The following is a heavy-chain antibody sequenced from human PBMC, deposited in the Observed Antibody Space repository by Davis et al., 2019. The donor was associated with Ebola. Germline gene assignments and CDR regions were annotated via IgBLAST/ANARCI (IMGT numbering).Heavy chain of an antibody. CDR3: ARDGPLGYDFWSGYYQY. Sequence: GESLKISCAASGFTFSSYSMNWVRQAPGKGLEWISYISISSSTTYYADSVKGRFTISRDNAKNSLYLQMNSLRAEDTAVYYCARDGPLGYDFWSGYYQYWGQGTLVTVSS. CDR1: GFTFSSYS. D-gene: IGHD3-3*01. CDR2: ISISSSTT. J-gene: IGHJ4*02. V-gene: IGHV3-48*04.